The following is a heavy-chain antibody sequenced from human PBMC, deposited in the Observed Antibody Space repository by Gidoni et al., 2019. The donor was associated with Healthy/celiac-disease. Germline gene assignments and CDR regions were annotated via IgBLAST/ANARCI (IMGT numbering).Heavy chain of an antibody. V-gene: IGHV3-9*01. CDR1: GFTFDDYA. J-gene: IGHJ4*02. Sequence: EVQLVESGGGLVQPGRSLRLSCAASGFTFDDYAMHWVRQAPGKGLEWVSGISWNSGSIGYADSVKGRFTISRDNAKNSLYLQMNSLRAEDTALYYCAKDINYYDSSGPGDYWGQGTLVTVSS. CDR3: AKDINYYDSSGPGDY. D-gene: IGHD3-22*01. CDR2: ISWNSGSI.